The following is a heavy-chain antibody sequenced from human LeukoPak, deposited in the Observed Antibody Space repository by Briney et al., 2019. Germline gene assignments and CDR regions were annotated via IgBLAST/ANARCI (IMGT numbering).Heavy chain of an antibody. D-gene: IGHD3-22*01. Sequence: SQTLSLTCTVSGGSISSGDYYWSWIRQPPGKGLEWIGYIYYSGSIYYNSSLNSRVTISLDPSKNQFSLKLSSVTAADTAVYYCASRTYYYDSSGPFNWFDPWGQGTLVTVSS. CDR2: IYYSGSI. V-gene: IGHV4-30-4*08. CDR3: ASRTYYYDSSGPFNWFDP. J-gene: IGHJ5*02. CDR1: GGSISSGDYY.